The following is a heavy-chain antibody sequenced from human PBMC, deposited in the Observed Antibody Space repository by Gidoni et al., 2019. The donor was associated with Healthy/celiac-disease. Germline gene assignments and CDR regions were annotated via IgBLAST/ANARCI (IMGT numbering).Heavy chain of an antibody. J-gene: IGHJ4*02. D-gene: IGHD3-22*01. CDR1: GFSLSNARMG. CDR2: IFSNDEK. V-gene: IGHV2-26*01. Sequence: QVTLKESGPVLVKPTETLTLTCTVSGFSLSNARMGVRCISQPPGKALEWLAHIFSNDEKSYITSLKSRLTIYKETSKSQVVITMTNMDPGDTATYYGARATYYYDSSGNLSPYYFDYWGQGTLVTVSS. CDR3: ARATYYYDSSGNLSPYYFDY.